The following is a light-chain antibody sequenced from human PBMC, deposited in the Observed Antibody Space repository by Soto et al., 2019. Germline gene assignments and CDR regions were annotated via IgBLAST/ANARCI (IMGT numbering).Light chain of an antibody. CDR1: QGVSNA. Sequence: AIQLTQSPSSLSAFVGDRVTITCRASQGVSNALAWYQQKPGQPPNLLIYDASSLKSGVPSRFSGSGSGTDFTLTISSLQPEDFAVYYCQQRSNWLTFGGGTKVDIK. V-gene: IGKV1-13*02. CDR2: DAS. CDR3: QQRSNWLT. J-gene: IGKJ4*01.